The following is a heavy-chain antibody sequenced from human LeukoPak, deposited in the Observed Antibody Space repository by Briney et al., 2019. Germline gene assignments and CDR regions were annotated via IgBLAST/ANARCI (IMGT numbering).Heavy chain of an antibody. V-gene: IGHV4-31*03. D-gene: IGHD3-22*01. CDR1: GGSISSGGYY. CDR2: IYYSGST. Sequence: SETLSLTCTVSGGSISSGGYYWSWIRQHPGKGLEWIGYIYYSGSTYYNPSLKSRLTISVDTSKNQFSLKLSSVTAADTAVYYCAREYRGGDSSGYNHWGQGTPVTVSS. CDR3: AREYRGGDSSGYNH. J-gene: IGHJ5*02.